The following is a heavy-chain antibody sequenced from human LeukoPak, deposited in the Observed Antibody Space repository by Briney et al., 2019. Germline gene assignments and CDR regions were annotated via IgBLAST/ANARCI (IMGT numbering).Heavy chain of an antibody. CDR1: GFTFSSYG. J-gene: IGHJ4*02. CDR3: ARDIHYYGSGSYRY. D-gene: IGHD3-10*01. V-gene: IGHV3-30*02. Sequence: GGSLRLSCAASGFTFSSYGMHWVRQAPGKGLEWVAFIRYDGSNQYYADSVKGRFTISRDNSKNTLYLQMNSLRAEDTAVYYCARDIHYYGSGSYRYWGQGTLVTVSS. CDR2: IRYDGSNQ.